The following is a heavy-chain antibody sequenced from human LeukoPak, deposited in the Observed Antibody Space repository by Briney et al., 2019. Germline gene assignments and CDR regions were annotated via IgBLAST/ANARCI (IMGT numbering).Heavy chain of an antibody. Sequence: GGSLRLSCAASAFTFSSYAMSWVRQAPGKGLEWVAVISYDGSNKYYADSVKGRFTISRDNSKNTLYLQMNSLRAEDTAVYYCARDALGLIAVAADYWGQGTLVTVSS. CDR3: ARDALGLIAVAADY. V-gene: IGHV3-30-3*01. CDR1: AFTFSSYA. CDR2: ISYDGSNK. D-gene: IGHD6-19*01. J-gene: IGHJ4*02.